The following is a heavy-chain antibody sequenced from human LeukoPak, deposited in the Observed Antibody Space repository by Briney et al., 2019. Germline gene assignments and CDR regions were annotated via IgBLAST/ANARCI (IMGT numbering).Heavy chain of an antibody. CDR3: ARDGSFPGSPNNWLDP. CDR1: GGSIGSHY. CDR2: IYYDGNT. V-gene: IGHV4-59*11. J-gene: IGHJ5*02. D-gene: IGHD2-2*01. Sequence: SETLSLTCTVSGGSIGSHYWSWIRQPPGKGLAWIGYIYYDGNTNYNPSLKSRVTISVDTSKNQFSLKLSSVTAADTAVYYCARDGSFPGSPNNWLDPWGQGTLVTVSS.